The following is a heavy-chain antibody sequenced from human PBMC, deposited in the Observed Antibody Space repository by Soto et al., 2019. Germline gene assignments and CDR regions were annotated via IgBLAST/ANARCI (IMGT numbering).Heavy chain of an antibody. D-gene: IGHD4-17*01. CDR1: GFTVSSNY. V-gene: IGHV3-66*01. CDR3: ARDSPPTYGDYVCGNY. CDR2: IYSGGST. Sequence: GSLRLSCAASGFTVSSNYMSWVRQAPGKGLEWVSVIYSGGSTYYADSVKGRFTISRDNSKNTLYLQMNSLRAEDTAVYYCARDSPPTYGDYVCGNYWGQGTLVTVSS. J-gene: IGHJ4*02.